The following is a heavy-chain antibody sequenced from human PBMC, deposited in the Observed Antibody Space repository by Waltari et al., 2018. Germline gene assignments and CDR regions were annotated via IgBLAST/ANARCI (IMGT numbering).Heavy chain of an antibody. J-gene: IGHJ4*02. Sequence: QVQLVQSGAAVKKPGSSVKVSCKASGGTFSSYDISWVRQAPGQGLEWMGGIIPILGTANYAQKFQGRVTITTDESTSTAYMELSSLRSEDTAVYYCVCGYGAAGTLVYWGQGTLVTVSS. CDR1: GGTFSSYD. CDR2: IIPILGTA. D-gene: IGHD6-13*01. V-gene: IGHV1-69*05. CDR3: VCGYGAAGTLVY.